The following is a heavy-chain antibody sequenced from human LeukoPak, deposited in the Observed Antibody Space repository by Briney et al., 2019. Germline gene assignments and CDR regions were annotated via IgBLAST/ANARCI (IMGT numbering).Heavy chain of an antibody. V-gene: IGHV3-49*04. D-gene: IGHD5-12*01. CDR3: TRVLNSGYDLDY. CDR2: IRSKAYGGTT. J-gene: IGHJ4*02. CDR1: GFTFGDYA. Sequence: GGSLRLSCTASGFTFGDYAMSWVRQDPGKGLEWVGFIRSKAYGGTTEYAASVKVRFTISRDDSKSIAYLQMNSLKTEDTAVYYCTRVLNSGYDLDYWGQGTLVTVSS.